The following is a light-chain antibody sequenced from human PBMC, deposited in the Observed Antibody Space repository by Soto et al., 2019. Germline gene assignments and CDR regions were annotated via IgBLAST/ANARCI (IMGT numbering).Light chain of an antibody. CDR1: MRDVGAYNL. CDR2: EVR. J-gene: IGLJ3*02. Sequence: QSALTQPASVSGSAGQSITISCSGTMRDVGAYNLVSWYQQHPGTAPKLIISEVRNRPSGMSSRFSGSRSGNTASLTISGLQSEDEGDYYCSAYTARSTLVFGGGTKLTVL. CDR3: SAYTARSTLV. V-gene: IGLV2-14*01.